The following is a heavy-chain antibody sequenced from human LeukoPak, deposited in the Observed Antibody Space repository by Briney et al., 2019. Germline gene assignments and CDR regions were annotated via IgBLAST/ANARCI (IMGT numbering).Heavy chain of an antibody. V-gene: IGHV3-43*01. J-gene: IGHJ4*02. CDR2: ISWDATST. D-gene: IGHD1-26*01. CDR3: AKGTIVGALYLDY. CDR1: GFTFDDYT. Sequence: PGGSLRLSCAASGFTFDDYTMHWVRQAPGKGLEWVSLISWDATSTYYADSVKGRFTISRDNSKNCLYLQMKSLRTEDTALYYCAKGTIVGALYLDYWGQGNLVTVSS.